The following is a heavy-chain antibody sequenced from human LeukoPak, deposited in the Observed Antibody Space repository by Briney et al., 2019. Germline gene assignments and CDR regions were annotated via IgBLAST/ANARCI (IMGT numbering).Heavy chain of an antibody. V-gene: IGHV4-34*01. J-gene: IGHJ5*02. CDR2: INHSGST. CDR3: ARGLDDYGDYRWFDP. D-gene: IGHD4-17*01. Sequence: GSLRLSCAASGFTFSSYWMSWVRQPPGKGLEWIGEINHSGSTNYNPSLKSRVTISVDTSKNQFSLKLSSVTAADTAVYYCARGLDDYGDYRWFDPWGQGTLVTVSS. CDR1: GFTFSSYW.